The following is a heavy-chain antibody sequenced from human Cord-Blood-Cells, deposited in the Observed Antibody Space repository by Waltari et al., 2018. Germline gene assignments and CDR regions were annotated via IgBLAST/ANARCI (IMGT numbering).Heavy chain of an antibody. CDR3: ARSGYSSSWYFAFDI. Sequence: QVQLVESGGGVVQPGRSLRLSCAASGFTFSSYPLHWVRQAPGKGLAGVAVMSYDGSNKYYEDSVKGRFTISRDNSKNTLYLQMNSLRAEDTAVYYCARSGYSSSWYFAFDIWGQGTMVTVSS. D-gene: IGHD6-13*01. CDR1: GFTFSSYP. J-gene: IGHJ3*02. CDR2: MSYDGSNK. V-gene: IGHV3-30*04.